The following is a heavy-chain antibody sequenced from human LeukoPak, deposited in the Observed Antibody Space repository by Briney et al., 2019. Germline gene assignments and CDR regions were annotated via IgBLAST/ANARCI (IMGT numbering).Heavy chain of an antibody. CDR1: GGSISSGGYS. V-gene: IGHV4-30-2*01. CDR3: AREQARRYFDY. D-gene: IGHD6-6*01. Sequence: PSETLSLTCAVSGGSISSGGYSWSWIRQPPGKGLEWIGYIYHSGSTYYNPSLKSRVTISVDRSKNQFSLKLSSVTAADTAVYYCAREQARRYFDYWGQGTLVTVSS. CDR2: IYHSGST. J-gene: IGHJ4*02.